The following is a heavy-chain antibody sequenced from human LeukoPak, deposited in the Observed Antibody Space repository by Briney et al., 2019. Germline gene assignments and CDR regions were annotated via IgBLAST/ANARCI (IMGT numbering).Heavy chain of an antibody. V-gene: IGHV3-48*02. CDR2: ISRSSNTI. CDR1: GFTFSTYS. Sequence: PGGSLRLSCAASGFTFSTYSMNWVRQAPGKGLEWVSNISRSSNTIYYADSVKGRFTISRDNAKNSLYLHMSSLRDEDTAVYYCARAHNNWFAPWGQGTLVTVSS. J-gene: IGHJ5*02. CDR3: ARAHNNWFAP.